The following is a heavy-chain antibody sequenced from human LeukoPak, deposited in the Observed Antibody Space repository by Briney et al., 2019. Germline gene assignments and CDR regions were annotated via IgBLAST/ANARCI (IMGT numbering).Heavy chain of an antibody. CDR2: IRYDGSNK. Sequence: GGSLRLSCAASGFTFSSYGMHWARQAPGKGLEWVAFIRYDGSNKYYADSVKGRFTISRDNSKNTLYLQMNSLRAEDTAVYYCAKDRVQLWFVSFDYWGQGTLVTVSS. CDR3: AKDRVQLWFVSFDY. D-gene: IGHD5-18*01. V-gene: IGHV3-30*02. J-gene: IGHJ4*02. CDR1: GFTFSSYG.